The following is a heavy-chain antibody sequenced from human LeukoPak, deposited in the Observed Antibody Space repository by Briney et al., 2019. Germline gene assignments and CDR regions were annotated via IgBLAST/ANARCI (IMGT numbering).Heavy chain of an antibody. J-gene: IGHJ4*02. CDR2: IYYSGST. D-gene: IGHD5-18*01. Sequence: SETLSLTCTVSGGSISSYYWSWIRQPPGEGLEWIGYIYYSGSTNYNPSLKSRVTISVDTSKNQFSLKLSSVTAADTAVYYCASLDTAMVLIYWGQGTLVTVSS. CDR3: ASLDTAMVLIY. CDR1: GGSISSYY. V-gene: IGHV4-59*01.